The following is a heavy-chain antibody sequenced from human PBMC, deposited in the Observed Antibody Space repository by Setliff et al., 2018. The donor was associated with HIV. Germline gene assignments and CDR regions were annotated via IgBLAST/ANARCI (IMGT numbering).Heavy chain of an antibody. CDR3: ARGLVVVTDSDYDTNYYYYYYMDV. CDR2: IYYSGST. Sequence: SETLSLTCTVSGGSISSGGYYWSWIRQHPGKGLEWIGYIYYSGSTYYNPSLKSRVTISIDASKNQFSLKLSSVTAADTAVYYCARGLVVVTDSDYDTNYYYYYYMDVWGKGTTVTVSS. D-gene: IGHD5-12*01. CDR1: GGSISSGGYY. J-gene: IGHJ6*03. V-gene: IGHV4-31*03.